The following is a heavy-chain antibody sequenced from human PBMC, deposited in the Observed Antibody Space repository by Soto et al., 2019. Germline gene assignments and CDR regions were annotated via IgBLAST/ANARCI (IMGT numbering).Heavy chain of an antibody. D-gene: IGHD3-16*02. CDR3: ARIPFDHVWGTDRYSPNFDY. CDR2: ISGSGDSK. CDR1: GLTFSSYA. V-gene: IGHV3-23*01. Sequence: GGSLRLSCAASGLTFSSYALSWVRQGPGKGLEWVSGISGSGDSKHYSDSLKGRFTISRDNSKNTLFLQRNSLRAEDTAVYYCARIPFDHVWGTDRYSPNFDYWGQGTQVTVSS. J-gene: IGHJ4*02.